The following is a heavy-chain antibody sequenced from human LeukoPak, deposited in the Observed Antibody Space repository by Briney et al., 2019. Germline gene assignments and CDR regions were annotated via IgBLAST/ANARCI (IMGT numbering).Heavy chain of an antibody. Sequence: GGSLRLSCAASGFTFSSYWMSWVRQAPGKGLEWVANIKQDGSEKYYVDSVKGRFTISRDNAKKSLYLQMNSLRAEDTAVYYCARGVYYDSSGYYPGYWGQGTLVTVSP. D-gene: IGHD3-22*01. J-gene: IGHJ4*02. V-gene: IGHV3-7*01. CDR1: GFTFSSYW. CDR2: IKQDGSEK. CDR3: ARGVYYDSSGYYPGY.